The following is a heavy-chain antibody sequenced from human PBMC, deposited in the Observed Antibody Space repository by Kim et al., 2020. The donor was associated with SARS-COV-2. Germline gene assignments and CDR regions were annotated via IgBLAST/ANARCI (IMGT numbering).Heavy chain of an antibody. CDR2: IYSGGST. V-gene: IGHV3-53*01. D-gene: IGHD6-19*01. J-gene: IGHJ4*02. Sequence: GGSLRLSCTASGFTVSSNYMCWVRQAPGKGLEWVSVIYSGGSTYYADSVKGRFTISRDNSKNTLYLQMNSLRAEDTAVYYCARGSIYSSGWYHFDYWRQGTLVTVSS. CDR3: ARGSIYSSGWYHFDY. CDR1: GFTVSSNY.